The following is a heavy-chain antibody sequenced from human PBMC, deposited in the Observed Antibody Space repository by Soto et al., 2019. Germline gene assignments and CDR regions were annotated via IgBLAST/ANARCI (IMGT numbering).Heavy chain of an antibody. V-gene: IGHV1-18*01. J-gene: IGHJ5*02. CDR2: FSADNGKT. CDR1: GYTFTSYG. CDR3: ATVYYYGSGSSRNWFDP. D-gene: IGHD3-10*01. Sequence: ASVKVSCKASGYTFTSYGISWVRQAPGQGLEWMGGFSADNGKTNYAQKFQGRVTMTEDTSTDTACMELSSLRSEDTAVYYCATVYYYGSGSSRNWFDPWGQGTLVTVSS.